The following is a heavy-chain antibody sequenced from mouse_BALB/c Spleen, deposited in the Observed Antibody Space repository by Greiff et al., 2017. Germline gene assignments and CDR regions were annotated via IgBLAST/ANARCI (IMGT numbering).Heavy chain of an antibody. CDR3: AREDYGSPFPWFAY. D-gene: IGHD1-1*01. Sequence: QVQLQQSGAELVRPGVSVKISCKGSGYTFTDYAMHWVKQSHAKSLEWIGVISTYYGDASYNQKFKGKATMTVDKSSSTAYMELARLTSEDSAIYYCAREDYGSPFPWFAYWGQGTLVTVSA. J-gene: IGHJ3*01. CDR1: GYTFTDYA. CDR2: ISTYYGDA. V-gene: IGHV1S137*01.